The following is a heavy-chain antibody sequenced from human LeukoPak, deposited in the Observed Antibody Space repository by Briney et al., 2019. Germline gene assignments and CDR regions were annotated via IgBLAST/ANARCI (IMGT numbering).Heavy chain of an antibody. D-gene: IGHD3-10*01. CDR2: IYYSGST. CDR3: ARTGGNFDY. Sequence: SETLSLTCTVSGGSISSYYWSWIRQPPGKGLEWIGYIYYSGSTNYNPSLKSRVTISVDTSKNQFSLKLSSVTAADTAVYYCARTGGNFDYWGQGTLVTVSS. V-gene: IGHV4-59*01. CDR1: GGSISSYY. J-gene: IGHJ4*02.